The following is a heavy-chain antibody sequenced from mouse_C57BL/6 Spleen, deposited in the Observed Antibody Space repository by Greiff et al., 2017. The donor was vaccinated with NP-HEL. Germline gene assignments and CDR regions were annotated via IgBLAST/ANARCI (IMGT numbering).Heavy chain of an antibody. CDR1: GYTFTDYY. D-gene: IGHD1-1*01. CDR2: INPNNGGT. V-gene: IGHV1-26*01. Sequence: EVQLQQSGPELVKPGASVKISCKASGYTFTDYYLNWVKQSHGKSLEWIGDINPNNGGTSYNQKFKGKATLTVDKSSSTAYMELRSLTSEDAAVYYCARKSDDGSSSWSVDVGGTGTTVTVSS. CDR3: ARKSDDGSSSWSVDV. J-gene: IGHJ1*03.